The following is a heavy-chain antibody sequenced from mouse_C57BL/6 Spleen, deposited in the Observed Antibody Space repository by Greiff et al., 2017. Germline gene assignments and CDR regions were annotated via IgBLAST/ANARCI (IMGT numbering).Heavy chain of an antibody. CDR2: ISSGSSTI. J-gene: IGHJ3*01. D-gene: IGHD1-1*01. CDR1: GFTFSDYG. Sequence: EVQLVESGGGLVKPGGSLKLSCAASGFTFSDYGMHWVRQAPEKGLEWVAYISSGSSTIYYADTVKGRFTISRDNAKNTLFLQMTSLRSEDTAMYYCARDYGSLPWFAYWGQGTLVTVSA. V-gene: IGHV5-17*01. CDR3: ARDYGSLPWFAY.